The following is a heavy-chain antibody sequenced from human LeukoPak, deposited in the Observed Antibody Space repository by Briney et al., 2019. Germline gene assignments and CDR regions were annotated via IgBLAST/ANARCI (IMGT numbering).Heavy chain of an antibody. D-gene: IGHD6-19*01. CDR1: GFTFSSYG. Sequence: PGGSLRLSCAASGFTFSSYGMHWVRQAPGKGLEWVAVISYDGSNKYYADSVKGRFTISRDNSKNTLYLQMNSLRAEDTAVYYCAKDLGSGWYGPLVDWGQGTLVTVSS. CDR3: AKDLGSGWYGPLVD. V-gene: IGHV3-30*18. CDR2: ISYDGSNK. J-gene: IGHJ4*02.